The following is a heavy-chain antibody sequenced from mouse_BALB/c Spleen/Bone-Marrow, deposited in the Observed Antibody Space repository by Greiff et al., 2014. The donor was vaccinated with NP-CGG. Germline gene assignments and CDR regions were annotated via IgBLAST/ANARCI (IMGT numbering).Heavy chain of an antibody. D-gene: IGHD2-3*01. CDR1: GYTFTDYN. Sequence: EVQLQQSGPELVKPGASVKITCKAPGYTFTDYNMDWVKQSHGKSLEWIGNISPNNGGTIYNQKFKGKATLTVDKSSTTAYMELRSLTSEDTAVYYCARAGYYTLFAYWGQGTLVTVSA. CDR2: ISPNNGGT. V-gene: IGHV1-18*01. CDR3: ARAGYYTLFAY. J-gene: IGHJ3*01.